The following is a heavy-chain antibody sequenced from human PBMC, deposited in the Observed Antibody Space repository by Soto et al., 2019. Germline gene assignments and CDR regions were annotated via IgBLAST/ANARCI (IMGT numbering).Heavy chain of an antibody. CDR2: ISYDGSNK. CDR3: ARVADDYGDSIDY. J-gene: IGHJ4*02. D-gene: IGHD4-17*01. CDR1: GFTFSSYA. Sequence: QVQLVESGGGVVQPGRSLRLSCAASGFTFSSYAMHWVRQAPGKGLEWVAVISYDGSNKYYADSVKGRFTISRDNSKNTLYLQMNSLRAEDTAVYYCARVADDYGDSIDYWGQGTLVTVSS. V-gene: IGHV3-30-3*01.